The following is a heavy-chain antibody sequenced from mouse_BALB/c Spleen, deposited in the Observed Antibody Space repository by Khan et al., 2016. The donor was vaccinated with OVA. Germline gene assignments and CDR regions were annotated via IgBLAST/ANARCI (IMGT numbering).Heavy chain of an antibody. CDR1: GFTFSNYA. J-gene: IGHJ3*01. CDR3: ARDYWFTY. CDR2: ISSGGTT. Sequence: EVKLEVSGGDLVKPGGSLKLSCAASGFTFSNYAMSWVRQTPEKRLEWVASISSGGTTYFPDSVKGRFTISRDNSRNILYLQMSSLRSEDTAMYYCARDYWFTYWGQGTLVTVSA. V-gene: IGHV5-6-5*01.